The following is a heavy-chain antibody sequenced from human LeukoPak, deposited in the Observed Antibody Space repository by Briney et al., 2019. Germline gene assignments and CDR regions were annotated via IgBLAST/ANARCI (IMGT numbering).Heavy chain of an antibody. J-gene: IGHJ3*02. V-gene: IGHV3-21*01. CDR1: GFTFSSYS. D-gene: IGHD3-22*01. CDR3: ARDRITMIVVAKDAFDI. CDR2: ISSSSSYI. Sequence: PGGSLRLSCAASGFTFSSYSMNWVRQAPGKGLEWVSSISSSSSYIYYADSVKGRFTISRDNAKNSLYLQMNSLRAEDTAVYYCARDRITMIVVAKDAFDIWGQGTTVTVSS.